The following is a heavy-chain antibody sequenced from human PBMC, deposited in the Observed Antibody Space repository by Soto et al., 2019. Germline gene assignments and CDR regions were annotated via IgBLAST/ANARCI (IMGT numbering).Heavy chain of an antibody. Sequence: GGSLRLSCAASGFTFSSYWMSWVRQAPGKGLEWVANIKQDGSEKYYVDSVKGRFTISRDNAKNSLYLQMNSLRAEDTAVYYCARDLGRPRAQGAWSDSEQPRVTVGITGTTKVHFDYWGQGTLVTVSS. CDR1: GFTFSSYW. V-gene: IGHV3-7*05. CDR3: ARDLGRPRAQGAWSDSEQPRVTVGITGTTKVHFDY. J-gene: IGHJ4*02. CDR2: IKQDGSEK. D-gene: IGHD1-20*01.